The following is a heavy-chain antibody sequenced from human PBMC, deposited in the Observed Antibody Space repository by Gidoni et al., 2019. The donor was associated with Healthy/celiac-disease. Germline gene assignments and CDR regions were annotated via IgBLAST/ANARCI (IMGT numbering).Heavy chain of an antibody. CDR1: GFHFSSYG. D-gene: IGHD6-19*01. CDR2: ISYDGSNK. V-gene: IGHV3-30*18. J-gene: IGHJ6*02. Sequence: QVQLLESGGGVVQPGRSLRLSCAASGFHFSSYGMHWVRQAPGKGLEWVAVISYDGSNKYYADSVKGRFTISRDNSKNTLYLQMNSLRAEDTAVYYCAKDRSSGWTGGYGMDVWGQGTTVTVSS. CDR3: AKDRSSGWTGGYGMDV.